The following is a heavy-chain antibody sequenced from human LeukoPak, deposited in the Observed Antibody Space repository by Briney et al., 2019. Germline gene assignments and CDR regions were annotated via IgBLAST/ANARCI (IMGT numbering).Heavy chain of an antibody. D-gene: IGHD1-20*01. J-gene: IGHJ4*02. CDR3: AKVRITGTTRSDFDY. V-gene: IGHV3-23*01. CDR2: ISGSGGST. CDR1: GFSVSSNY. Sequence: GGSLRLSCAASGFSVSSNYMNWVRQAPGKGLEWVSAISGSGGSTYYADSVKGRFTISRDNSKNTLYLQMNSLRAEDTAVYYCAKVRITGTTRSDFDYWGQGTLVTVSS.